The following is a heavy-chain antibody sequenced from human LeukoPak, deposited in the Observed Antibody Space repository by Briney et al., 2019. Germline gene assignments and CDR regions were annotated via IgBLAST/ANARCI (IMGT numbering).Heavy chain of an antibody. CDR2: IKSKTDGGTT. Sequence: GRSLRLSCAASGFTFSNAWMSWVRQAPGKGLEWVGRIKSKTDGGTTDYAAPVKGRFTISRDDSKNTLYLQMNSLKIEDTAVYYCTTVSRYFDNGDYFDYWGQGTLVTVSS. D-gene: IGHD3-9*01. CDR1: GFTFSNAW. J-gene: IGHJ4*02. V-gene: IGHV3-15*01. CDR3: TTVSRYFDNGDYFDY.